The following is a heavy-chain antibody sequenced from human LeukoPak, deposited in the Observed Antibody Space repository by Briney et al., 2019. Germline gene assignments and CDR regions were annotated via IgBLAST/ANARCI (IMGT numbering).Heavy chain of an antibody. D-gene: IGHD3-10*01. J-gene: IGHJ6*02. CDR1: GFTFSSYD. CDR2: IGTAGDT. V-gene: IGHV3-13*01. Sequence: GSLRLSCAASGFTFSSYDMHWVRQATGKGLEWVSAIGTAGDTYYPGSVKGRFTISRENAKNSLYLQMNSLRAGDTAVYYCARAITMVRGVTLYGMDVWGQGTTVTVSS. CDR3: ARAITMVRGVTLYGMDV.